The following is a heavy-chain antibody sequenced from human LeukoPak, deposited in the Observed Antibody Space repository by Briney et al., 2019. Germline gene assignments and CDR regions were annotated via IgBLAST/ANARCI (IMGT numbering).Heavy chain of an antibody. D-gene: IGHD6-19*01. Sequence: GGSLRLSCAASGFTFIDYVMHWVRQVIGKGLEWVSAIGIRGDTHYSGSVKGRFTISRENAESSLYLQMNSLRAEDTAVYYCARGGIQVSGIDEFDYWDQGTLVTVSS. J-gene: IGHJ4*02. CDR2: IGIRGDT. CDR1: GFTFIDYV. CDR3: ARGGIQVSGIDEFDY. V-gene: IGHV3-13*01.